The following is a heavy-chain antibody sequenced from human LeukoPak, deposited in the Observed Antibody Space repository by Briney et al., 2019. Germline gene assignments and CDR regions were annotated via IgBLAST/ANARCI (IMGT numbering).Heavy chain of an antibody. J-gene: IGHJ3*02. CDR1: GGSFSGYY. CDR2: INHSGST. D-gene: IGHD1-1*01. V-gene: IGHV4-34*01. CDR3: ARSYTHAPDI. Sequence: SETLSLTCAVYGGSFSGYYWSWIRQPPGKGLEWIGEINHSGSTNYNPSLKSRVTISVDTSKNQFSLKLSSVTAADTAVYYCARSYTHAPDIWGQGTVVTVSS.